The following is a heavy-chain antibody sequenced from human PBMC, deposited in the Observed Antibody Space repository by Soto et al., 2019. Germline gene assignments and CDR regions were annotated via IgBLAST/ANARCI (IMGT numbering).Heavy chain of an antibody. CDR1: GFTFDDYA. D-gene: IGHD3-9*01. Sequence: EVQLVESGGGLVQPGRSLRLSCAASGFTFDDYAMHWVRQAPGKGLEWVSGISWNSGSIGYADSVKGRFTISRDNAKNSLYLQMNSLRAEDTALYYCAKGGERLRYFDWLLHHYYYYGMDVWGQGTTVTVSS. CDR3: AKGGERLRYFDWLLHHYYYYGMDV. V-gene: IGHV3-9*01. J-gene: IGHJ6*02. CDR2: ISWNSGSI.